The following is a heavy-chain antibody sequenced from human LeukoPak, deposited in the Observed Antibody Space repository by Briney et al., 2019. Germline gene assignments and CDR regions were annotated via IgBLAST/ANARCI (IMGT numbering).Heavy chain of an antibody. V-gene: IGHV3-74*01. CDR2: IIPDGTYT. CDR1: GFTFSTYW. D-gene: IGHD2-8*01. Sequence: GGSLRLSCAASGFTFSTYWMHWVRQARGKGLVWVSRIIPDGTYTSCADSVKGRFTISRDNAKSTLYLQMNSLSADDAAVYYCVRDMYGPRDYWGQGTLVTVSS. CDR3: VRDMYGPRDY. J-gene: IGHJ4*02.